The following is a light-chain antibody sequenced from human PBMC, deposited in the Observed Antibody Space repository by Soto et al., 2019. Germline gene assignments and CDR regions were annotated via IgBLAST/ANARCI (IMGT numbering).Light chain of an antibody. CDR1: QSISSW. Sequence: DIQMTQSPSTLSASVGDRVPITCRASQSISSWLAWYQQKQGKGPKLVIYKASSLESGVPSTFSGSGSGTELTITISSLQPDDFETYYCQHYNSYSEAFGQGTKVDIK. J-gene: IGKJ1*01. V-gene: IGKV1-5*03. CDR2: KAS. CDR3: QHYNSYSEA.